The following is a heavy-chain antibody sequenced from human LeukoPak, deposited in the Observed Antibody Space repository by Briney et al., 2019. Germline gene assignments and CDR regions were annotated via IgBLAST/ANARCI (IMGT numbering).Heavy chain of an antibody. CDR2: IYYSGST. D-gene: IGHD3-10*01. V-gene: IGHV4-39*01. Sequence: ASETLSLTCTVSGGSISSSSYYWGWIRQPPGKGLEWIGSIYYSGSTYYNPSLKSRVTISVDTSKNQFSLRLTSVTAADTAVYYCARHLVVRGVIAGYFDYWGQGTLVTVSS. CDR1: GGSISSSSYY. CDR3: ARHLVVRGVIAGYFDY. J-gene: IGHJ4*02.